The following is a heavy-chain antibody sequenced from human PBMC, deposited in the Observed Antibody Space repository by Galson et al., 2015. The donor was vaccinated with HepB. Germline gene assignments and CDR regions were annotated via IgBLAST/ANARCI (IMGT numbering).Heavy chain of an antibody. J-gene: IGHJ3*02. CDR2: TSYDGSNK. CDR1: GFTFSNYT. Sequence: SLRLSCAASGFTFSNYTMHWVRQAPGKGLEWVAVTSYDGSNKYHVDSVKGRFTISRENSKNILYLQMNSLGAEDTAVYYCAKEDDGFDIWGQGTMVTVSS. CDR3: AKEDDGFDI. V-gene: IGHV3-30*18.